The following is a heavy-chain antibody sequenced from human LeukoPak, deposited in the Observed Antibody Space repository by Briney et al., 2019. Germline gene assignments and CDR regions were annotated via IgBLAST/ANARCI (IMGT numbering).Heavy chain of an antibody. D-gene: IGHD1-14*01. CDR1: GGSISSGGYY. CDR3: ARVEFRNHEDYYYYMDV. J-gene: IGHJ6*03. Sequence: SETLSLTCTVSGGSISSGGYYWGCIRQHPGRGLEWIGYIYYSGSTYYNPSLKSRVTISVDTSKNQFSLKLSSVTAADTAVYYCARVEFRNHEDYYYYMDVWGKGTTVTVSS. CDR2: IYYSGST. V-gene: IGHV4-31*03.